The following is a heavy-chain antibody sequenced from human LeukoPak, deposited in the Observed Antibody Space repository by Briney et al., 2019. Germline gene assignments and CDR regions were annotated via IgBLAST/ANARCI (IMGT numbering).Heavy chain of an antibody. D-gene: IGHD4-17*01. CDR2: IYYNGNT. Sequence: SETLSLTCTVSGGSISSGDYYWSWIRQPPGKGLEWIGNIYYNGNTYYNPSLKSRLTISVDTSKNQFSLRLASVTAADTAVYYCARDKGLFSDYGDYGGDAFDIWGQGTMVTVSS. J-gene: IGHJ3*02. V-gene: IGHV4-39*07. CDR3: ARDKGLFSDYGDYGGDAFDI. CDR1: GGSISSGDYY.